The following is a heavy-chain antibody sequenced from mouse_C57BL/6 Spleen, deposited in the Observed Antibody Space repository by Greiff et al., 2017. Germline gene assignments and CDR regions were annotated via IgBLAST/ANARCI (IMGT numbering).Heavy chain of an antibody. Sequence: QVQLQQSGAELAKPGASVKLSCKASGYTFTSYWMHWVKQRPGQGLEWIGYINPSSGYPKYNQKFKDKATLTADKSSSTAYMQLSSLTYEDSAVYYCAREERENSIYFDYRGQGTTLTVSS. CDR2: INPSSGYP. D-gene: IGHD2-10*02. V-gene: IGHV1-7*01. CDR1: GYTFTSYW. CDR3: AREERENSIYFDY. J-gene: IGHJ2*01.